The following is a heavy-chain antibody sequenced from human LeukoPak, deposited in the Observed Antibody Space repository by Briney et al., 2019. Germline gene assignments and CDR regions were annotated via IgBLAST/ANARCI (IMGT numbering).Heavy chain of an antibody. CDR2: ISSNGGST. CDR3: SALSIAARVRHDY. D-gene: IGHD6-6*01. V-gene: IGHV3-64D*06. J-gene: IGHJ4*02. CDR1: GFTFSSYA. Sequence: GGSLRLSCSASGFTFSSYAMHWVRQAPGKGLEYVSAISSNGGSTYYADSVTGRFTTSRDNSKNTLYLQMSSLRAEDTAVYYCSALSIAARVRHDYWGQGTLVTVSS.